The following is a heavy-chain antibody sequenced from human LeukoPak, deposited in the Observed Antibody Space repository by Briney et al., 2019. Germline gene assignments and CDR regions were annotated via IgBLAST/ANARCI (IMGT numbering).Heavy chain of an antibody. V-gene: IGHV4-30-2*01. CDR2: IYHSGST. J-gene: IGHJ3*02. CDR1: GGSISSAGDY. D-gene: IGHD2-2*01. Sequence: PSQTLSLICTVSGGSISSAGDYWSWIRQPPGKGLEWIGYIYHSGSTTYNPSLKSRVTMSVDTSKNQFSLNLSSVTAADTAVYYCAIGVVVVRDAFDIWGQGTMVTVSS. CDR3: AIGVVVVRDAFDI.